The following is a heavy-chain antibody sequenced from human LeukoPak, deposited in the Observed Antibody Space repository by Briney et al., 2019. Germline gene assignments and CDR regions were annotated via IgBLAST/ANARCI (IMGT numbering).Heavy chain of an antibody. J-gene: IGHJ5*02. V-gene: IGHV3-21*01. CDR3: ARDYWFDP. CDR1: GFTFSSYY. CDR2: ISRSTNYT. Sequence: GGSLRLSCAASGFTFSSYYMNWVRQAPGKGLEWVSSISRSTNYTYYADSVKGRFTISRDNAKNSLYLQMNSLRAEDTAVYYCARDYWFDPWGHGTLVTVSS.